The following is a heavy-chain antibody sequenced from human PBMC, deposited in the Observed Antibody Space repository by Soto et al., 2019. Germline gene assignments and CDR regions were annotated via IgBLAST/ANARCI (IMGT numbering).Heavy chain of an antibody. CDR2: ISYDGSNK. Sequence: GGSLRLSCAASGFTFSSYGMHWVRQAPGKGLEWVAVISYDGSNKYYADSVKGRFTISRDNSKNTLYLQMNSLRAEDTAVYYCAKDSGFGELSAFDIWGQGTMVTVSS. J-gene: IGHJ3*02. V-gene: IGHV3-30*18. D-gene: IGHD3-10*01. CDR3: AKDSGFGELSAFDI. CDR1: GFTFSSYG.